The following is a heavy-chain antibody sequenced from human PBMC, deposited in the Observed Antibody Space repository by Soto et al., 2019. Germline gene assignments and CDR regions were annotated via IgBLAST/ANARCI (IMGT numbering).Heavy chain of an antibody. CDR2: INAGNGNT. Sequence: QVQLVQSGAEEKKPGASVKVSCKASGYTFTSYAMHWVRQAPGQRPEWMGWINAGNGNTKYLQKCQGRDTITRDTSASTAYMDLRSLRSEDTAVYYCACKHLGATLFGMDVWGPGTTVTVSS. CDR3: ACKHLGATLFGMDV. J-gene: IGHJ6*02. D-gene: IGHD1-26*01. CDR1: GYTFTSYA. V-gene: IGHV1-3*05.